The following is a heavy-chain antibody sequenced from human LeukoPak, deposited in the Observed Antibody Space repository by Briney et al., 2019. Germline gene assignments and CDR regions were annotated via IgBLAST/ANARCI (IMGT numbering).Heavy chain of an antibody. Sequence: GGSLRLSCAASGFTLSSYNMNWVRQAPGKGLEWVSSISSSSNYIYYADSVKGRFTISRDNAKNSLYLQMNSLRAEDTAVYYCARDFLTILGAFDIWGQGTMVTVSS. D-gene: IGHD3-9*01. V-gene: IGHV3-21*01. CDR2: ISSSSNYI. CDR3: ARDFLTILGAFDI. J-gene: IGHJ3*02. CDR1: GFTLSSYN.